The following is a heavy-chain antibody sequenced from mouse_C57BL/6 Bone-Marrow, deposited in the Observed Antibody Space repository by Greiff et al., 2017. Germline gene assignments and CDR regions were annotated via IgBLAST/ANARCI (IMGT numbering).Heavy chain of an antibody. Sequence: EVQLVESGGGLVKPGGSLKLSCAASGFTFSDYGMHWVRQAPEKGLEWVAYISSGSSTLYYDDGVKERFTNSRDNAKKTLCVQMTQLRSEDKAMYYCAITTVPYLYFDVWGTGTTVTVAS. D-gene: IGHD1-1*01. V-gene: IGHV5-17*01. J-gene: IGHJ1*03. CDR3: AITTVPYLYFDV. CDR2: ISSGSSTL. CDR1: GFTFSDYG.